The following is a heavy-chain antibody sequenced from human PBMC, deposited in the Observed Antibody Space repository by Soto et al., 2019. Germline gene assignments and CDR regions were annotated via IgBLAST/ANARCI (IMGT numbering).Heavy chain of an antibody. V-gene: IGHV4-30-2*01. CDR2: IYHSGST. J-gene: IGHJ4*02. CDR1: GGSISSGGYS. CDR3: ARGKPYYDSSGYYY. D-gene: IGHD3-22*01. Sequence: SETLSLTCAVSGGSISSGGYSWSWIRQPPGKGLEWIGYIYHSGSTYYNPSLKSRVTISVDTSKNQFSLKLSSVTAADTAVYYCARGKPYYDSSGYYYWGQGTLVTVAS.